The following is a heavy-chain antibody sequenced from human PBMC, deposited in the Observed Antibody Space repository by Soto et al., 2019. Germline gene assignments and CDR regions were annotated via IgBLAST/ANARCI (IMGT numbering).Heavy chain of an antibody. D-gene: IGHD2-8*01. V-gene: IGHV1-2*04. CDR2: INPKSGGT. CDR1: GYSFTDYH. CDR3: ARGDSTDCSNGVCSFFYNHDMDV. J-gene: IGHJ6*02. Sequence: ASVKVSCKASGYSFTDYHIHWVRQAPGQGLEWLGRINPKSGGTSTAQKFQGWVTMTTDTSISTASMELTRLTSDDTAVYYCARGDSTDCSNGVCSFFYNHDMDVWGQGTTVTVSS.